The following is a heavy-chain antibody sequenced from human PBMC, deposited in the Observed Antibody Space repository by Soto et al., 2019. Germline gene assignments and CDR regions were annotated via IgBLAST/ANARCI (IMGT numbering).Heavy chain of an antibody. Sequence: LSLSCGGSVFLVSSYALHWVRQPPGKGLDWVAVISYDGSNKYYADSVKGRFTISRDNSKNTLYLQMNSLRAEDTAVYYCARVGYCSSTSCSYYYYYYGMDVWGQGTTVTVSS. CDR3: ARVGYCSSTSCSYYYYYYGMDV. J-gene: IGHJ6*02. V-gene: IGHV3-30-3*01. D-gene: IGHD2-2*03. CDR1: VFLVSSYA. CDR2: ISYDGSNK.